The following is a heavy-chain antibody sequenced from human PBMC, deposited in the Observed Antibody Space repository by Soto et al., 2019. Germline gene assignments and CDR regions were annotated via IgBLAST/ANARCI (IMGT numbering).Heavy chain of an antibody. V-gene: IGHV3-23*01. CDR2: ISGSGGST. CDR1: GFTFSSYA. J-gene: IGHJ4*02. D-gene: IGHD3-22*01. CDR3: AKDVYYDSSGYDY. Sequence: PGGCLRLSCAASGFTFSSYAMSWVRQAPGKGLEWVSAISGSGGSTYYADSVKGRFTISRDNSKNTLYLQMNSLRAEDTAVYYCAKDVYYDSSGYDYWGQGTLVTVSS.